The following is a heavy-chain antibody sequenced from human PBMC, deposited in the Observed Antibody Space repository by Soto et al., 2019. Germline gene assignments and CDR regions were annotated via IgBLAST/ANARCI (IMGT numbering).Heavy chain of an antibody. CDR1: GFTFRNYA. D-gene: IGHD2-15*01. V-gene: IGHV3-30-3*01. CDR2: ISYDGGNK. CDR3: ARGDREDIAVVIGVRPGEYGVDV. J-gene: IGHJ6*02. Sequence: QVQLVESGGGVAQPGRSLRLSCAASGFTFRNYAMHWVRQAPGKGLECVAVISYDGGNKFYRDYVKGRFTISRDNSKNTLYLQINSLRYEDTAVYYCARGDREDIAVVIGVRPGEYGVDVWGHGTTVTVSS.